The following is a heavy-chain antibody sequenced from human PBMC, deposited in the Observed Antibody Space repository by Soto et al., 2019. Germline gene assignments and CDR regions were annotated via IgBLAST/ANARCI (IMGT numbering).Heavy chain of an antibody. D-gene: IGHD2-15*01. CDR3: ARDRGYCSGGSCYPRPSYNWFDP. CDR1: GFTFSSYA. Sequence: PGGSLRLSCAASGFTFSSYAMHWVRQAPGKGLEWVAVISYDGSNKYYADSVKGRFTISRDNSKNTLYLQMNSLRAEDMAVYYCARDRGYCSGGSCYPRPSYNWFDPWGQGTLVTVSS. CDR2: ISYDGSNK. J-gene: IGHJ5*02. V-gene: IGHV3-30-3*01.